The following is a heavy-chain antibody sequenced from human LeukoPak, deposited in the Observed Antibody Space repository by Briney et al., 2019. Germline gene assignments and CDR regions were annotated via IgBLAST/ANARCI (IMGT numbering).Heavy chain of an antibody. Sequence: ASVKVSCKASGGTFSSYAISWVRQAPGQGLDWMGGIIPIFGTANYAQKFQGRVTITADESTSTAYMELSSLRSEDRAVYYCARAYGGNSDYFDYWGQGTLVTVSS. CDR3: ARAYGGNSDYFDY. CDR2: IIPIFGTA. J-gene: IGHJ4*02. CDR1: GGTFSSYA. D-gene: IGHD4-23*01. V-gene: IGHV1-69*13.